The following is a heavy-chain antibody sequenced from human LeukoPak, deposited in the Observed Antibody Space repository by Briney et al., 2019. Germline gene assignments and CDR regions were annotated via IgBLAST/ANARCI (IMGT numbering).Heavy chain of an antibody. CDR1: GFTFSNYW. V-gene: IGHV3-23*01. Sequence: GGSLRLSCAASGFTFSNYWMNWVRQAPGKGLEWVSAVSSSGGSTFYADSVKGRFTISRDNSKNTLFLQMNSLRAEDTAIYYCAKRVFAAAQDYFFDYWGPGTLVTVSS. CDR3: AKRVFAAAQDYFFDY. D-gene: IGHD2-15*01. CDR2: VSSSGGST. J-gene: IGHJ4*02.